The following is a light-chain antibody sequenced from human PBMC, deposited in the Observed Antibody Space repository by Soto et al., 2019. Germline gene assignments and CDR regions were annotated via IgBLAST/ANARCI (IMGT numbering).Light chain of an antibody. CDR3: SSYAVNNNLGV. Sequence: QLVLTQPPSASGSPGQSVTISCTGTSSDVGGYNYVSWYQQLPGKAPKLMIYEVSKRPSGVPDRFSGSKSGNTASLTVSGLQAEDEADYYCSSYAVNNNLGVFGGGTKLTVL. CDR1: SSDVGGYNY. V-gene: IGLV2-8*01. CDR2: EVS. J-gene: IGLJ2*01.